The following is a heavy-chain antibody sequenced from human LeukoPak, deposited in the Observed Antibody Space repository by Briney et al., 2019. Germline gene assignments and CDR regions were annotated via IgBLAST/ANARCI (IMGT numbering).Heavy chain of an antibody. V-gene: IGHV1-8*01. CDR1: GYTFTSYD. J-gene: IGHJ6*03. Sequence: ASVKVSCKASGYTFTSYDINWVRQATGQGLECVGWMNPNSGNTGYAQKFQGRVTMTRNTSISTAYMELSSLRSEDTAVYYCARTATLFYYYYYYMDVWGKGTTVTVSS. CDR3: ARTATLFYYYYYYMDV. CDR2: MNPNSGNT. D-gene: IGHD2-15*01.